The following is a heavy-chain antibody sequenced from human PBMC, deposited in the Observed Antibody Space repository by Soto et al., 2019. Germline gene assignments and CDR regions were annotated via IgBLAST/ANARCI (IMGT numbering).Heavy chain of an antibody. V-gene: IGHV4-61*01. J-gene: IGHJ5*02. CDR2: IYYSGST. CDR1: GGSVSSGSYY. CDR3: ARVAGATITWFDP. D-gene: IGHD1-26*01. Sequence: NPSETLSLTCTVSGGSVSSGSYYWSWIRQPPGKGLEWIGYIYYSGSTNYNPSLKSRVTISVDTSKNQFSLKLSSVTAADTAVYYCARVAGATITWFDPWGQGTLVTSPQ.